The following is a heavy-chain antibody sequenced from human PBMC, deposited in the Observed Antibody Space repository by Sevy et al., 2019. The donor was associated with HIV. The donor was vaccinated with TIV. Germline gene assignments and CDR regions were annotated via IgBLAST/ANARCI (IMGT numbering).Heavy chain of an antibody. CDR3: AKDIGYSSGWGFDY. CDR1: GFTFDDYA. D-gene: IGHD6-19*01. Sequence: GGSLRLSCAASGFTFDDYAMHWVRQAPGKGLEWVSGISWNSGSIGYADSVKGRFTISRDNAKNSLYLQMNSLRAEDTALYYCAKDIGYSSGWGFDYWGQGTLVTVSS. J-gene: IGHJ4*02. CDR2: ISWNSGSI. V-gene: IGHV3-9*01.